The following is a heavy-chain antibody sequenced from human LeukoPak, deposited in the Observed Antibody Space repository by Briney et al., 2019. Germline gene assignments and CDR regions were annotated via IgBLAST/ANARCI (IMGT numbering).Heavy chain of an antibody. D-gene: IGHD2-2*01. J-gene: IGHJ3*02. CDR1: GGSISSGGHY. Sequence: SETLSLTCTVSGGSISSGGHYWSWIRQHPGKGLEWIGHITDSGSTYYNPSLESRITTSIDTSKNQFSLKLRSVTAADTAVYYCARARYANAWYAFDIWGQGTMVTVSS. CDR3: ARARYANAWYAFDI. CDR2: ITDSGST. V-gene: IGHV4-31*03.